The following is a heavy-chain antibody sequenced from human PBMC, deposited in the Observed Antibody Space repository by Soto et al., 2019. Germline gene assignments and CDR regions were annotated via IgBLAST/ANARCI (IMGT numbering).Heavy chain of an antibody. V-gene: IGHV4-39*01. CDR3: ARQASGYYYGWFDP. D-gene: IGHD3-22*01. CDR1: GGSILDSTYY. CDR2: IFYSGGT. Sequence: QLLLQESGPGLVKPSETLSLTCTVSGGSILDSTYYWAWIRQSPGKGLEWIGTIFYSGGTFYTPSLQRRVTMSVDTSNNQFSLKLSSVTAADTAVYYCARQASGYYYGWFDPWGQGTLVTVSS. J-gene: IGHJ5*02.